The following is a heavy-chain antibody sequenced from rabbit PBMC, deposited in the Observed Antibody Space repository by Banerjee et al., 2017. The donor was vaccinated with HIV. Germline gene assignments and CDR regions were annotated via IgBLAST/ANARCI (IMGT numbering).Heavy chain of an antibody. CDR3: ARDNASGGYYLNL. CDR2: IYPDYGTT. V-gene: IGHV1S40*01. J-gene: IGHJ4*01. D-gene: IGHD1-1*01. Sequence: QSLEESGGDLVQPEGSLTLTCTASGFDLSSYYYMCWVRQAPGKGLEWIAYIYPDYGTTDYATWVNGRFTISLDDAQNTVFLRMTSLTAADTATYFCARDNASGGYYLNLWGPGTLVTVS. CDR1: GFDLSSYYY.